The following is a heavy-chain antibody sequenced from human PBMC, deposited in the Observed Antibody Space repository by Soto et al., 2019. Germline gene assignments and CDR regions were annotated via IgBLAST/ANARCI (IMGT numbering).Heavy chain of an antibody. CDR1: GFTFSSYA. Sequence: PGGSLRLSCAASGFTFSSYAMHWVRQAPGKGLEYVSAISSNGGSTYYANSVKGRFTISRDNSKNTLYLQMGSLRAEDMAVYYCARSPSGQWLAEFDYWGQGTLVTVSS. CDR2: ISSNGGST. V-gene: IGHV3-64*01. CDR3: ARSPSGQWLAEFDY. J-gene: IGHJ4*02. D-gene: IGHD6-19*01.